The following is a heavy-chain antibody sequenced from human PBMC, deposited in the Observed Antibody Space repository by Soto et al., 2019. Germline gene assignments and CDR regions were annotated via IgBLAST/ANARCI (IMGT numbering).Heavy chain of an antibody. V-gene: IGHV3-23*01. CDR3: AKERGDSSGWYGFQYYFDY. CDR1: GFTFSSYA. J-gene: IGHJ4*02. Sequence: EVQLLESGGGLVQPGGSLRLSCAASGFTFSSYAMSWVRQAPGKGLEWVSAISGSGGSTYYADSVKGRFTISRDNSKNTLYLQMNSLRAEDTAVYYCAKERGDSSGWYGFQYYFDYWGQGTLVTVSS. CDR2: ISGSGGST. D-gene: IGHD6-19*01.